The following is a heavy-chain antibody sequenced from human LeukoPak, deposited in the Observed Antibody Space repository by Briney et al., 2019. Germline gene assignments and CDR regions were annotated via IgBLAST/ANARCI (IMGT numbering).Heavy chain of an antibody. D-gene: IGHD3-3*01. CDR3: ATDFGPRGAFDI. CDR2: FDPEDGET. Sequence: ASVKVSCKVSGYTLTELSMHWVRQAPGKRLEWMGGFDPEDGETIYAQKFQGRVTMTEDTSTDTAYMELSSLRSEDTAVYYCATDFGPRGAFDIWGQGTMVTVSS. CDR1: GYTLTELS. J-gene: IGHJ3*02. V-gene: IGHV1-24*01.